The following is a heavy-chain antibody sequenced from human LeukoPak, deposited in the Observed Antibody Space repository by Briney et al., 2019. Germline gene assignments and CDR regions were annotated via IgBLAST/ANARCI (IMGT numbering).Heavy chain of an antibody. V-gene: IGHV1-18*01. J-gene: IGHJ4*02. CDR2: ISAYNGNT. Sequence: GASVKVSCKASGGTFSSYAISWVRQAPGQGLEWMGWISAYNGNTNYAQKLQGRVTMTTDTSTSTAYMELRSLRSDDTAVYYCARDYDFWSGYGFDYWGQGTLVTVSS. D-gene: IGHD3-3*01. CDR3: ARDYDFWSGYGFDY. CDR1: GGTFSSYA.